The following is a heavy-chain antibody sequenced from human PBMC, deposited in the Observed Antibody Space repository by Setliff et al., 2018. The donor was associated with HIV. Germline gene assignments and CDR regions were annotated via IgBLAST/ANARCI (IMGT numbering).Heavy chain of an antibody. CDR2: INPHTGAT. J-gene: IGHJ6*02. CDR3: SKSMKFYYYGLDV. V-gene: IGHV1-2*02. CDR1: GYDFTGYQ. D-gene: IGHD2-8*01. Sequence: ASVKVSCKTSGYDFTGYQIHWVRQAPGQGLEWLGWINPHTGATNYAQNFQGRVIMTREKSISTAYLDLSGLRSDDTAVYYCSKSMKFYYYGLDVWGPGTAVTVSS.